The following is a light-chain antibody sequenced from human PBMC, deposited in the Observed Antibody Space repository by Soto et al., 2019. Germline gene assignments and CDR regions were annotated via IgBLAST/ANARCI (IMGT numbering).Light chain of an antibody. J-gene: IGKJ4*01. CDR3: EHDSSLPKT. Sequence: EIVITQSPATLSLSPGERATLSCRASQSFSSSFLSWYQQQPGQAPSLLIYGASTRAAGVPARFSGSGARTDFTLTISILQPEDFAVYYCEHDSSLPKTFGGGTKVEIK. CDR1: QSFSSSF. V-gene: IGKV3D-7*01. CDR2: GAS.